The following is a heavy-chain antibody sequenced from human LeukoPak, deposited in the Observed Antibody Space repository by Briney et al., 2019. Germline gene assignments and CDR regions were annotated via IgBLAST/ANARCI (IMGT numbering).Heavy chain of an antibody. D-gene: IGHD4-23*01. CDR3: ATTVVKRYFDL. Sequence: SETLSLTCTVSGGSISSSSYYWGWIRQPPGKGLEWIGSIYYSGSTHYNPSLKSRVTISVDTSKNQFSLKLSSVTAADTAVYYCATTVVKRYFDLWGRGTLVTVSS. CDR2: IYYSGST. V-gene: IGHV4-39*01. CDR1: GGSISSSSYY. J-gene: IGHJ2*01.